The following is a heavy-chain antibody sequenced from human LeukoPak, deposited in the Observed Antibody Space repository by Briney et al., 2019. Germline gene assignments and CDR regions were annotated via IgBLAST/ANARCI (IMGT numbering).Heavy chain of an antibody. Sequence: SETLSLTCTVSGGSISSYYWGWIRQPPGKGLEWIGSIYYSGSTYYNPSLKSRVTISVDTSKNQFSLKLSSVTAADTAVYYCARHTIWEIPTVIFGYWGQGTLVTVSS. CDR1: GGSISSYY. V-gene: IGHV4-39*01. J-gene: IGHJ4*02. CDR3: ARHTIWEIPTVIFGY. D-gene: IGHD1-26*01. CDR2: IYYSGST.